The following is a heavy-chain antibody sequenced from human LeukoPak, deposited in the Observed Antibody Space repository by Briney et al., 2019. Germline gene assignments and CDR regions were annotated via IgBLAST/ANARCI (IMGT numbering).Heavy chain of an antibody. V-gene: IGHV3-30-3*02. D-gene: IGHD3-22*01. CDR3: AKPDYYDSSGHLPTAYYFDY. CDR1: GFTFSSYA. J-gene: IGHJ4*02. CDR2: ISYDGSNK. Sequence: GGSLRLSCAASGFTFSSYAMHWVRQAPGKGLEWVAVISYDGSNKYYADSVKGRFTISRDNSKNTLYLQMNSLRAEDTAVYYCAKPDYYDSSGHLPTAYYFDYWGQGTLVAVSS.